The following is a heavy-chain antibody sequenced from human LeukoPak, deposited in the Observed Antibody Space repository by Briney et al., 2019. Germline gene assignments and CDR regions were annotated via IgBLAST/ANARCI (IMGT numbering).Heavy chain of an antibody. V-gene: IGHV3-7*01. CDR1: GFTFSNAW. Sequence: GSLRLSCSASGFTFSNAWMSWVRQVPGRGLECLANSKEDGSETYYADSVKGRFTISRDNPKNLLFLQINSLRVEDTAVYYCARETPRRGETRDGYRWGQGTVVTVSS. CDR2: SKEDGSET. CDR3: ARETPRRGETRDGYR. D-gene: IGHD5-24*01. J-gene: IGHJ4*02.